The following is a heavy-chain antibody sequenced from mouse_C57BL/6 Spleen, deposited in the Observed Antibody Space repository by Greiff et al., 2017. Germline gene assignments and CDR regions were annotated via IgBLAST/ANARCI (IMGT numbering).Heavy chain of an antibody. V-gene: IGHV1-15*01. CDR3: TREDDYDGRFAY. Sequence: QVQLQQSGAELVRPGASVTLSCKASGYTFTDYEMHWVKQTPVHGLEWIGAIDPETGGTAYNQKFKGKAILTADKSSSTAYMELRSLTSEDSAVYYCTREDDYDGRFAYWGQGTMVTVSA. D-gene: IGHD2-4*01. CDR2: IDPETGGT. CDR1: GYTFTDYE. J-gene: IGHJ3*01.